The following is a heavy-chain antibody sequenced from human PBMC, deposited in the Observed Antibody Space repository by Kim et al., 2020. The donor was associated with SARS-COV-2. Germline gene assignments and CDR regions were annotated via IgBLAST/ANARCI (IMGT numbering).Heavy chain of an antibody. V-gene: IGHV1-2*06. J-gene: IGHJ5*02. CDR2: INPNSGGT. D-gene: IGHD6-13*01. Sequence: ASVKVSCKASGYTFTGYYMHWVRQAPGQGLEWMGRINPNSGGTNYAQKFQGRVTMTRDTSISTAYMELSRLRSDDTAVYYCARDIIPSSFTGYSSHNWFDPWGQGTLVTVSS. CDR3: ARDIIPSSFTGYSSHNWFDP. CDR1: GYTFTGYY.